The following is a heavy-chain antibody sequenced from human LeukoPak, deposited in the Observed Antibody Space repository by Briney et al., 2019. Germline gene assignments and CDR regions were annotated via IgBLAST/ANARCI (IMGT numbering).Heavy chain of an antibody. D-gene: IGHD2-15*01. J-gene: IGHJ5*02. CDR2: IYYSGST. CDR3: ARGPALRRAALNWFDP. V-gene: IGHV4-39*01. CDR1: GGSISSSSYY. Sequence: SETLSLTCTVSGGSISSSSYYWGWIRQPPGKGLEWIGSIYYSGSTYYNPSLKSRVTISVDTSKNQFSLKLSSVTAADTAVYYCARGPALRRAALNWFDPWGQGTLVTVSS.